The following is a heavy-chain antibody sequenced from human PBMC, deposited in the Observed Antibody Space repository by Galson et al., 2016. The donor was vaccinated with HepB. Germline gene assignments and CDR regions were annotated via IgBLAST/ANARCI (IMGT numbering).Heavy chain of an antibody. Sequence: SVKVSCKASGYTFINYDINWVRQAPGQGLEWLGWISPLNGKTYYRNNLQGRLTLTTDASTTTAYMELRSLRSDDAAVYYCARDTLKHAYNDILTGYYNWFDPWGQGTLVTVSS. V-gene: IGHV1-18*01. J-gene: IGHJ5*02. CDR2: ISPLNGKT. D-gene: IGHD3-9*01. CDR1: GYTFINYD. CDR3: ARDTLKHAYNDILTGYYNWFDP.